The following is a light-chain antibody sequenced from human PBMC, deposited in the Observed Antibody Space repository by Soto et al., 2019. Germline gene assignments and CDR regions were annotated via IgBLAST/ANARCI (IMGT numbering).Light chain of an antibody. CDR3: QQYYSYPLT. V-gene: IGKV1-8*01. J-gene: IGKJ4*01. Sequence: AIRMTQSPSSFSASTGDRVTITCRASQGISSYLAWYQQKPGKAPKLLIYAASTLQSGGPSRFSGSGYGTDCTLTLSCLQYEDFSTYYCQQYYSYPLTFGGGTKVEIK. CDR2: AAS. CDR1: QGISSY.